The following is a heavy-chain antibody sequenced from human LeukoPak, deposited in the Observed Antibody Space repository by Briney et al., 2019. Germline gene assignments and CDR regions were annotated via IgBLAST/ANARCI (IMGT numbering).Heavy chain of an antibody. D-gene: IGHD6-13*01. Sequence: PGGSLRLSCAASGFTFSSYAMSWVRQAPGKGLEWVSAISGSGDITFYADSVRGRFTISRDNSKNTLYLQMNSLRADDTAVYYCTRGSIAAAGGADYWGQGTLVTVSS. V-gene: IGHV3-23*01. CDR1: GFTFSSYA. J-gene: IGHJ4*02. CDR3: TRGSIAAAGGADY. CDR2: ISGSGDIT.